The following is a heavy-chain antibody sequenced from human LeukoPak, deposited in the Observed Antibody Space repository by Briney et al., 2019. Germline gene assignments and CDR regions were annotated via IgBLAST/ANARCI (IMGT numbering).Heavy chain of an antibody. CDR2: IYYSGST. D-gene: IGHD3-3*01. CDR3: ARGVVITGLDY. J-gene: IGHJ4*02. Sequence: SETLSLTCTVSGGSISSYYWSWIRPPPGKGLEWIGYIYYSGSTNYNPSLKSRVTISVDTSKNQFSLMLTSVTAADTAVYYCARGVVITGLDYWGQGTLVTVSS. CDR1: GGSISSYY. V-gene: IGHV4-59*01.